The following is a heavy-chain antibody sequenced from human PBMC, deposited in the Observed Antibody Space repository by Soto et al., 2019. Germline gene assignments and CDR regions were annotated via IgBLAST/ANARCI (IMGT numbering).Heavy chain of an antibody. J-gene: IGHJ5*02. CDR3: ARAGLPYXYDR. Sequence: SLRLSCAASGFSFSSYWMGWVRQAPGRGLERVANIKADGSEKYYMDSVRGRFTISRDNAKNSLYLQMTSLSVDDTALYYCARAGLPYXYDRWGQGTLVTVSS. CDR2: IKADGSEK. CDR1: GFSFSSYW. D-gene: IGHD2-15*01. V-gene: IGHV3-7*01.